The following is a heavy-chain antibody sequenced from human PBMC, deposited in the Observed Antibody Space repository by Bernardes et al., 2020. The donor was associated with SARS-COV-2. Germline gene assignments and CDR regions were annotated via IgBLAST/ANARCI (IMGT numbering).Heavy chain of an antibody. J-gene: IGHJ3*02. CDR3: ARDRGYSSGWYLSAFDI. D-gene: IGHD6-19*01. CDR1: GYTFTSYG. Sequence: ASVKVSCKASGYTFTSYGISWVRQAPGQGLEWMGWISAYNGNTNYAQKLQGRVTMTTDTSTSTAYMELRSLRSDDTAVYYCARDRGYSSGWYLSAFDIWGQGTTVTVSS. CDR2: ISAYNGNT. V-gene: IGHV1-18*04.